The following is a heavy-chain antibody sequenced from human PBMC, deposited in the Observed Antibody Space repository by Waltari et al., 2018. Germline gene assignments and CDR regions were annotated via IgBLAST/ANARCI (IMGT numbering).Heavy chain of an antibody. CDR3: ARQDIVVVVAAMVWFDP. V-gene: IGHV4-39*01. J-gene: IGHJ5*02. CDR2: IYYRGST. D-gene: IGHD2-15*01. Sequence: QLQLQESGPGLVKPSETLSLTCTVSGGSISSSSYYWGWIRQPPGKGLEWIGSIYYRGSTYYNPSLKSRVTISVDTSKNQFSLKLSSVTAADTAVYYCARQDIVVVVAAMVWFDPWGQGTLVTVSS. CDR1: GGSISSSSYY.